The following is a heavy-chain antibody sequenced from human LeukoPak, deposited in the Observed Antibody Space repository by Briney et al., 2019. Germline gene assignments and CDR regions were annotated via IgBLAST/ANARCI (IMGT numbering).Heavy chain of an antibody. CDR1: GFSFSGYW. V-gene: IGHV3-48*04. CDR3: ATSTYYDFWSGYYSSIIDY. CDR2: ISATRDIT. Sequence: GGSLRLSCAASGFSFSGYWMNWVRQAPGTGLEWLSYISATRDITYYADSVKGRFTISRDNAKNTLYLQMNSLRAEDTAVYYCATSTYYDFWSGYYSSIIDYWGQGTLVTVSS. D-gene: IGHD3-3*01. J-gene: IGHJ4*02.